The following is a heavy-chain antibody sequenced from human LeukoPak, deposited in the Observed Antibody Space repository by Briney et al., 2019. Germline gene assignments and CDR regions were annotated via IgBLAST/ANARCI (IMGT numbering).Heavy chain of an antibody. D-gene: IGHD3-22*01. Sequence: ASVKVSCKVSGYTLTELSMHWVRQAPGKGLEWMGGFDPEDGETIYVQKFQGRVTMTEDTSTDTAYMELSSLRSEDTAVYYCATSYYYDSSGYSKHDYWGQGTLVTVSS. CDR3: ATSYYYDSSGYSKHDY. CDR2: FDPEDGET. V-gene: IGHV1-24*01. J-gene: IGHJ4*02. CDR1: GYTLTELS.